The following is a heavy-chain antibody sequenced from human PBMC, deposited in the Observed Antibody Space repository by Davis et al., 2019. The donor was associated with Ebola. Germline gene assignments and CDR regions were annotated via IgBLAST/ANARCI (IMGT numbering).Heavy chain of an antibody. CDR3: ARAGFDEVLDY. CDR1: GFIFRNYA. V-gene: IGHV3-30*04. D-gene: IGHD3-3*01. CDR2: VSHSERER. J-gene: IGHJ4*02. Sequence: GESLKISCAASGFIFRNYAMPWVRQAPGKGLEWVAVVSHSERERFYADSVKGRFTISRDNSENTLYLQMTSLTADDTSVYYCARAGFDEVLDYWGQGTPVTVSS.